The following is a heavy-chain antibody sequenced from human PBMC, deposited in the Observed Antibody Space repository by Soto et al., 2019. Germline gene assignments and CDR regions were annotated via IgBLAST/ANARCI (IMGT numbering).Heavy chain of an antibody. CDR2: INAGNGNT. CDR1: GYTFTSYA. Sequence: QVQLVQSGAEVKKPGASVKVSCKASGYTFTSYAMHWVRQAPGQRLEWMGWINAGNGNTKYSQKFQGRVTITRDTSASTAYMELSSLRSEDTAVYYCARGLAAAIRYYYYYGMDVWGQGTTVTVSS. CDR3: ARGLAAAIRYYYYYGMDV. D-gene: IGHD2-2*02. J-gene: IGHJ6*02. V-gene: IGHV1-3*01.